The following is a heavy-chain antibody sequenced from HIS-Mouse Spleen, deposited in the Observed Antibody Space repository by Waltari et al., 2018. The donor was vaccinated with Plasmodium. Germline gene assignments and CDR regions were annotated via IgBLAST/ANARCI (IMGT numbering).Heavy chain of an antibody. CDR1: GFTFSSYS. CDR3: ARDRSAAALLGY. CDR2: ISSSSSYI. D-gene: IGHD6-13*01. V-gene: IGHV3-21*01. Sequence: EVQLVESGGGLVKPGGSLSLSCAASGFTFSSYSMNWFLQAPGKGLEWVSSISSSSSYIYYADSVKGRFTISRDNAKNSLYLQMNSLRAEDTAVYYCARDRSAAALLGYWGQGTLVTVSS. J-gene: IGHJ4*02.